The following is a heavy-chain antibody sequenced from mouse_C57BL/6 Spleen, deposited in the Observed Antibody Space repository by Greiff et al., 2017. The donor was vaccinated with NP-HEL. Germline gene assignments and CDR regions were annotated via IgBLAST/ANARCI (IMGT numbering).Heavy chain of an antibody. Sequence: QVQLQQSGPELVKPGASVKISCKASGYAFSSSWMNWVKQRPGKGLEWIGRIYPGDGDTNYNGKFKGKATLTADKSSSTAYMQLSSLTSEDSAVYFCAREGYGNLAWFAYWGQGTLVTVSA. J-gene: IGHJ3*01. CDR2: IYPGDGDT. CDR3: AREGYGNLAWFAY. D-gene: IGHD2-1*01. CDR1: GYAFSSSW. V-gene: IGHV1-82*01.